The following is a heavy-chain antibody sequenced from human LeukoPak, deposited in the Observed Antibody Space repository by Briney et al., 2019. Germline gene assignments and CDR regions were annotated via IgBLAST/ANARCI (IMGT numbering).Heavy chain of an antibody. CDR3: ARSRIAEFDY. CDR1: GDSVSSNSAA. D-gene: IGHD6-13*01. V-gene: IGHV6-1*01. Sequence: SQTLSLTCAISGDSVSSNSAAWNWIRQSPSRGLEWLGRTSYRSKGCDDSAVSVKSPMTINPDTSKNQFSLKLSSVTAADTAVYYCARSRIAEFDYWGQGTLVTVSS. J-gene: IGHJ4*02. CDR2: TSYRSKGCD.